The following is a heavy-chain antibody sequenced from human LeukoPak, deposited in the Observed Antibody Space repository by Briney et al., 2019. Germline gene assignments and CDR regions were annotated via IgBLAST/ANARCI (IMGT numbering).Heavy chain of an antibody. CDR1: GFTFSSYS. CDR3: ARDNFDY. Sequence: GGSLRLSCAASGFTFSSYSMTWVRQAPGKGLEWVSSISSSSYIFYADSVKGRFTISRDNAKNSLYLQMNSLRAEDTAVYYCARDNFDYWGQGTLVTVSS. CDR2: ISSSSYI. J-gene: IGHJ4*02. V-gene: IGHV3-21*01.